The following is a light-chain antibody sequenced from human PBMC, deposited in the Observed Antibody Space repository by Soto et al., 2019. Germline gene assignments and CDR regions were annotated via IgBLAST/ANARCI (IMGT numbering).Light chain of an antibody. Sequence: DIPMTQSPSTLSASVGDRVTITCRASQSISSWLAWYQQKPGKAPKLLIYQASNLESAVPSRFSGSGSGTEFTLTITSLQPDDFATYYCQQYDSYPWTFGQGTKVEIK. CDR1: QSISSW. CDR2: QAS. CDR3: QQYDSYPWT. J-gene: IGKJ1*01. V-gene: IGKV1-5*03.